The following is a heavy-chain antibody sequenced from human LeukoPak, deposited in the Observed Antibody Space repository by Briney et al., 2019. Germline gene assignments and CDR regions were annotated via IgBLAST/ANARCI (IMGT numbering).Heavy chain of an antibody. CDR1: GGSISSYY. J-gene: IGHJ4*02. Sequence: SETLSLTCTVSGGSISSYYWSWIRQPPGKGLEWIGYSYYSGSTNYNPSLKSRVTISVDTSKNQFSLRLTSVTAADTAVYYCARQYSANFPRNYFDYWGQGTLVTVSS. V-gene: IGHV4-59*01. D-gene: IGHD1-26*01. CDR3: ARQYSANFPRNYFDY. CDR2: SYYSGST.